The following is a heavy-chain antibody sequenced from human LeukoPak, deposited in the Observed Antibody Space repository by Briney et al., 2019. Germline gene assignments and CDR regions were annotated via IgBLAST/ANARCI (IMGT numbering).Heavy chain of an antibody. D-gene: IGHD3-22*01. CDR2: IYYSGST. J-gene: IGHJ4*02. CDR1: GGSISSGDYY. Sequence: SQTLSLNCTVSGGSISSGDYYWSWIRQPPGKGLEWIGYIYYSGSTYYNPSLKSRVTISVDTSKNQFSLKLSSVTAADTAVYYCASSYTYYYDSSGYSLDYWGQGTLVTVSS. CDR3: ASSYTYYYDSSGYSLDY. V-gene: IGHV4-30-4*08.